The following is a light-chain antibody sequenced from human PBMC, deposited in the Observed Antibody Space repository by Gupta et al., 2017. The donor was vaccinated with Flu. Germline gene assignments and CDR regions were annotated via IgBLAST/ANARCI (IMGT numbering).Light chain of an antibody. CDR2: ESN. CDR3: AAWASSLSYVV. Sequence: QSVLTQPPSVSAAPGQNVTISCPGSSSNIGDNYVSWYQQLPGTAPQLLIYESNQRPSGIPDRFSGSKSGTSASLGITGLRTGDEADYYCAAWASSLSYVVFGGGTKLTVL. CDR1: SSNIGDNY. J-gene: IGLJ2*01. V-gene: IGLV1-51*02.